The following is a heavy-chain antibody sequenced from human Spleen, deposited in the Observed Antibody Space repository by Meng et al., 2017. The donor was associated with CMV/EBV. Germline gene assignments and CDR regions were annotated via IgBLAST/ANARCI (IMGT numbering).Heavy chain of an antibody. J-gene: IGHJ5*02. V-gene: IGHV4-31*03. CDR1: GGSISSGGYY. CDR2: IYYSGST. Sequence: TVSGGSISSGGYYWSWIRQHPGKGLEWIGYIYYSGSTYYNPSLKSRVTISVDTSKNRFSLKLSSVTAADTAVYYCARVEVTHNWFDPWGQGTLVTVSS. CDR3: ARVEVTHNWFDP. D-gene: IGHD5-18*01.